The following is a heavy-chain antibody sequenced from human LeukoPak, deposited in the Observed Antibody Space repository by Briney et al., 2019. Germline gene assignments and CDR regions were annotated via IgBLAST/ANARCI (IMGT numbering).Heavy chain of an antibody. Sequence: GASVKVSCKASGGTFSSYAISWVRQAPGQGLEWMGGIIPIFGTANYAQKFQGRVTITADESTSTAYMELSSLRSEDTAVYYCAREIGDGYNYGYYFDYWGQGTLVTVSS. V-gene: IGHV1-69*13. D-gene: IGHD5-24*01. CDR2: IIPIFGTA. J-gene: IGHJ4*02. CDR3: AREIGDGYNYGYYFDY. CDR1: GGTFSSYA.